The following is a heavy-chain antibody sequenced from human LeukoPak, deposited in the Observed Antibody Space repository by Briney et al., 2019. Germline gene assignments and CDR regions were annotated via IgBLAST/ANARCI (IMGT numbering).Heavy chain of an antibody. J-gene: IGHJ4*02. D-gene: IGHD4-17*01. CDR3: APGPYGGYIPDF. CDR2: ITKSGDST. V-gene: IGHV3-23*01. CDR1: GFTFSNFA. Sequence: PGGSLRLYCAASGFTFSNFAMTWVRQAPGKGLEWISGITKSGDSTYYGDSVKGRSTISRDNSKNTLYLQINNLRVEDTAVYYCAPGPYGGYIPDFWGQGTLVTVSS.